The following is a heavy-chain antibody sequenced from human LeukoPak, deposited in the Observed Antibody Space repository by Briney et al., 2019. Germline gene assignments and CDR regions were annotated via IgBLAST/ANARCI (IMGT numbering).Heavy chain of an antibody. J-gene: IGHJ4*02. CDR1: GFTFSTYS. D-gene: IGHD3-22*01. CDR3: ARDPPYSDSSGYYYDY. Sequence: GGSLRLSCAASGFTFSTYSMNWVRQAPGKGLEWVSSISGSSIYIYYADSVKGRFTISRDNAKNSLYLQMNSLRAEDTAVYYCARDPPYSDSSGYYYDYWGQGTLVTVSS. CDR2: ISGSSIYI. V-gene: IGHV3-21*01.